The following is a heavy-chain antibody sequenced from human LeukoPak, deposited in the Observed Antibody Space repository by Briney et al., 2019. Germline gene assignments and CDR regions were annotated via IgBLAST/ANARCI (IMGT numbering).Heavy chain of an antibody. J-gene: IGHJ5*02. CDR1: GFSFSDSY. Sequence: GGSLRLSCAASGFSFSDSYMSWIRQAPGKGLEWVSYISNSGSSMYYADSVKGRFTISRDNAKNSLYLQMNSLRADDTAVYYCARGKRRFDPWGQGTLVTVSS. CDR3: ARGKRRFDP. CDR2: ISNSGSSM. V-gene: IGHV3-11*01.